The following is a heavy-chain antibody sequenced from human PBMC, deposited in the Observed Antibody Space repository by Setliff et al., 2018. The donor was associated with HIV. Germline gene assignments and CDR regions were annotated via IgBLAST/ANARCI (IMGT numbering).Heavy chain of an antibody. V-gene: IGHV3-33*01. CDR1: GFTFSSYT. Sequence: GGSLRLSCAVSGFTFSSYTMDWVRQAPGKGLEWVALIYYVGSTEYYADSVKGRFTISRDDSKSIAYLQMNSLKTEDTAVYYCRFGAALRDYWGQGTLVTVSS. D-gene: IGHD3-16*01. J-gene: IGHJ4*02. CDR2: IYYVGSTE. CDR3: RFGAALRDY.